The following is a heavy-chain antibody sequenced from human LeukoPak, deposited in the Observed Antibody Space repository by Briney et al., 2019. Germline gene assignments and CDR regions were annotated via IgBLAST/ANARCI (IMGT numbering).Heavy chain of an antibody. CDR2: IYTSGST. D-gene: IGHD2-2*01. V-gene: IGHV4-61*02. Sequence: SETLSLTCTVSGGSISSGSYYWSWIRQPAGKGLEWIGRIYTSGSTNYNPSLKSRVTISVDTSKNQFSLKLSSVTAADTAVYYCARGVVPAAKYYYYMDVWGKGTTVTVSS. CDR3: ARGVVPAAKYYYYMDV. J-gene: IGHJ6*03. CDR1: GGSISSGSYY.